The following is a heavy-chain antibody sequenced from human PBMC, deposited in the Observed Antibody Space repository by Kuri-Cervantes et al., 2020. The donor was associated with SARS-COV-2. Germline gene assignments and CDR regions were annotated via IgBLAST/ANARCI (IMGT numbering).Heavy chain of an antibody. CDR3: ARDMTYYYYGMDV. V-gene: IGHV5-10-1*01. CDR1: GYSFTSYW. Sequence: GGSLRLSCKGSGYSFTSYWISWVRQMPGKVLEWMGRIDPSDSYTNYSPSFQGHVTISADKSISTAYLQWSSLKASDTAMYYCARDMTYYYYGMDVWGQGTTVTVSS. J-gene: IGHJ6*02. CDR2: IDPSDSYT.